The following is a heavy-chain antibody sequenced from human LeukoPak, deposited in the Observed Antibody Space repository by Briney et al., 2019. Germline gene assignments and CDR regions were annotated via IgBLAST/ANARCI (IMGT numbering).Heavy chain of an antibody. CDR2: ISSSSSYI. J-gene: IGHJ4*02. V-gene: IGHV3-21*01. D-gene: IGHD1-26*01. Sequence: GGSLRLSCAASGFTFSSYAMSWVRQAPGKGLEWVSSISSSSSYIYYADSVKGRFTISRDNAKNSLYLQMNSLRAEDTAVYYCARGDRVGANPIDYWGQGTLVTVSS. CDR1: GFTFSSYA. CDR3: ARGDRVGANPIDY.